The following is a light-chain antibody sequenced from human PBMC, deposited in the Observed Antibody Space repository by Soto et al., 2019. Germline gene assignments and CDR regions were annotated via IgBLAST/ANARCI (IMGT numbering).Light chain of an antibody. CDR2: GNS. CDR3: QSYDSSLSGSYV. J-gene: IGLJ1*01. V-gene: IGLV1-40*01. Sequence: QSVVTQPPSVSGAPGQRVTISCTGSSSNIRAGYDVHWYQQLPGTAPKLLIYGNSNRPSGVPDRFSGSKSGTSASLAITGLQAEDEADYYCQSYDSSLSGSYVFGTGTKVTVL. CDR1: SSNIRAGYD.